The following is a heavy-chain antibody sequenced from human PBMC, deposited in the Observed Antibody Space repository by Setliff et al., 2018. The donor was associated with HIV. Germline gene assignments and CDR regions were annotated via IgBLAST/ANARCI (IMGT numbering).Heavy chain of an antibody. Sequence: PGESLRLSCAASGFSFSNYAMHWVRQAPGKGLEGVAFIPYDGSQNYYADSVKGRFTISRDNSRDTLFLRMNSLRPEDTAVYYCAKDEATLVRGVWNYYYYYIDGWGKGTTVTVSS. CDR1: GFSFSNYA. CDR3: AKDEATLVRGVWNYYYYYIDG. D-gene: IGHD3-10*01. J-gene: IGHJ6*03. CDR2: IPYDGSQN. V-gene: IGHV3-30*02.